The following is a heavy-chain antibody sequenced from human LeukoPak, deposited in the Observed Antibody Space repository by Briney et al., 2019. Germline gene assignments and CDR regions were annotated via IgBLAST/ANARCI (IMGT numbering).Heavy chain of an antibody. J-gene: IGHJ4*02. Sequence: SGGSLRLSCAASGCTFSSYWMHWVRQAPGKGLVWVSRINSDGSSTSYADSVKGRFTISRDNAKNTLYLQMNSLRAEDTAVYYCARDAASGMVRGVPTYWGQGTLVTVSS. CDR2: INSDGSST. CDR3: ARDAASGMVRGVPTY. V-gene: IGHV3-74*01. D-gene: IGHD3-10*01. CDR1: GCTFSSYW.